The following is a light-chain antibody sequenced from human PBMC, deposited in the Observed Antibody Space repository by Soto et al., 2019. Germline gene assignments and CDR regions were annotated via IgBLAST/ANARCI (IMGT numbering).Light chain of an antibody. V-gene: IGKV3D-20*02. J-gene: IGKJ4*01. CDR3: QQRSNWPLT. Sequence: EIVFTQSPGTLSLSPGARATLSCRASQSVSSSYLAWYQQKPGQAPRLLIYGASSRATGIPDRFSGSGSGTDFTLTISSLEPEDFAVYYCQQRSNWPLTFGGGTKVDIK. CDR1: QSVSSSY. CDR2: GAS.